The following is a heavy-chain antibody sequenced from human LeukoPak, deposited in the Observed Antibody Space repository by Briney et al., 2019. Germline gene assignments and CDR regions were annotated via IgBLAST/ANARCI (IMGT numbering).Heavy chain of an antibody. J-gene: IGHJ5*02. CDR2: IYPGDSDT. Sequence: GESLKISCKGSGYSFTSYWIGWVRQMPGKGLEWMGIIYPGDSDTRYGPSFQGQVTISADKSISTAYLQWSSLKASDTAMYYCARSAMVRGVINWFDPWGQGTLVTVSS. V-gene: IGHV5-51*01. CDR1: GYSFTSYW. D-gene: IGHD3-10*01. CDR3: ARSAMVRGVINWFDP.